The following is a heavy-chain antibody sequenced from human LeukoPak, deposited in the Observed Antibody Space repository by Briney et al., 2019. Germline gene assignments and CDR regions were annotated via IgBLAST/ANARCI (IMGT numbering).Heavy chain of an antibody. J-gene: IGHJ4*02. CDR3: VTRGTTGTKYLEH. D-gene: IGHD1-1*01. Sequence: GGSLRLSCAASGFTFSSYVMTWVRQAPGKGLEWVSTISVGGGSTYYADSVKGRFTISRDNSKNTLHLQMDSLRVGDTAVYYCVTRGTTGTKYLEHWGQGTLVTVSS. CDR2: ISVGGGST. CDR1: GFTFSSYV. V-gene: IGHV3-23*01.